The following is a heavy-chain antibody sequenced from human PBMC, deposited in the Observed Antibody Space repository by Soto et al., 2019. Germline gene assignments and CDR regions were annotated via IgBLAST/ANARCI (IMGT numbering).Heavy chain of an antibody. J-gene: IGHJ6*02. D-gene: IGHD2-2*01. CDR3: AREDRDRETGLVPAAIDGMDV. Sequence: QVQLVQSGAEVKKPGSSVKVSCKASGGTFSRYSITWVRQAPGHGLEWIGRIIPIFGIASYAQKFQGRVTITAGESTITAYMELSSLRSDDTAVYYCAREDRDRETGLVPAAIDGMDVWGQGTTVTVSS. V-gene: IGHV1-69*08. CDR2: IIPIFGIA. CDR1: GGTFSRYS.